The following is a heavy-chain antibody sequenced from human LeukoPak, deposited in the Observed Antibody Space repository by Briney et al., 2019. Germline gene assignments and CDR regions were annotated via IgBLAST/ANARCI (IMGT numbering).Heavy chain of an antibody. V-gene: IGHV4-39*07. D-gene: IGHD1-14*01. Sequence: SETLSLTCTVSGDSISSSSYSWGWIRQPPGKGLEWIGSIYYSGSTYYNPSLKSQVTISVDTSKNQFSLKLSSVTAADTAVYYCAGTGDRSFMHPFKAWGQGTLVTVSS. CDR2: IYYSGST. CDR1: GDSISSSSYS. CDR3: AGTGDRSFMHPFKA. J-gene: IGHJ5*02.